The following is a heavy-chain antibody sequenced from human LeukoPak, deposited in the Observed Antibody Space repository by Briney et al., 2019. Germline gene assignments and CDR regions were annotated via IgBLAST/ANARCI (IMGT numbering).Heavy chain of an antibody. V-gene: IGHV1-69*04. CDR3: ARAITMVRGTYYFDY. Sequence: SVKVSCKASGGTFSSYAISWVRQAPGQGLEWMGRIIPILGIANYAQKFQGRVTITADKSTSTAYMELSSLGSEDTAVYYCARAITMVRGTYYFDYWGQGTLVTVSS. D-gene: IGHD3-10*01. CDR2: IIPILGIA. J-gene: IGHJ4*02. CDR1: GGTFSSYA.